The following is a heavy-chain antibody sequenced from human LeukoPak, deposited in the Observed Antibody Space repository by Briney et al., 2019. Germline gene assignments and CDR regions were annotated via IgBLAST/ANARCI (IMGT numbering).Heavy chain of an antibody. V-gene: IGHV3-7*01. CDR3: ASKANYDILTGYSPIGYFQH. Sequence: GGSLRLSCAASGFTFSTYSMSWVRQAPGKGLEWVANINQDGNERYYVDSVRGRFTISRDNAKNSLYLQMNSLRAEDTAVYYCASKANYDILTGYSPIGYFQHWGQGTLVTVSS. CDR2: INQDGNER. CDR1: GFTFSTYS. J-gene: IGHJ1*01. D-gene: IGHD3-9*01.